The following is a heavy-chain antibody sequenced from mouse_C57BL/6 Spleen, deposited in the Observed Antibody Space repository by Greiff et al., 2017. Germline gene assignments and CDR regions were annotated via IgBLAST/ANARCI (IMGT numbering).Heavy chain of an antibody. J-gene: IGHJ4*01. CDR2: ISSGSSTI. CDR1: GFTFSDYG. D-gene: IGHD2-5*01. Sequence: EVQLVESGGGLVKPGGSLKLSCAASGFTFSDYGMHWVRQAPETGLEWVAYISSGSSTIYYADTVKGRFTISRDNAKNTLFLQMTSLRSEDTAMYYCARIYSNSYYAMDYWGQGTSVTVSS. V-gene: IGHV5-17*01. CDR3: ARIYSNSYYAMDY.